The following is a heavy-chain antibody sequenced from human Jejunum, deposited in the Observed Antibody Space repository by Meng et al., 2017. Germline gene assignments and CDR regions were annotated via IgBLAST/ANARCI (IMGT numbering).Heavy chain of an antibody. J-gene: IGHJ4*02. Sequence: EGPLVEAGGGLVQPGGSLRLSCAASGFTFSSYGMGWVRQAPGKGLEWVSALSGSGGNTYYADSVKGRFTISRDNSKNTLYLQMNSLTAEDTALYYCAKELGARLPFDYWGQGTLVTVSS. CDR2: LSGSGGNT. CDR3: AKELGARLPFDY. CDR1: GFTFSSYG. D-gene: IGHD1-26*01. V-gene: IGHV3-23*04.